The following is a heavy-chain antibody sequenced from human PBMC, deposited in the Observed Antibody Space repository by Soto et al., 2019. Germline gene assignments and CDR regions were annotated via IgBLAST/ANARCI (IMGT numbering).Heavy chain of an antibody. J-gene: IGHJ6*03. V-gene: IGHV4-34*01. Sequence: SETLSLTCAVYGGSFSGYYWSWIRQPPGKGLKWIGEINHSGSTNYNPSFKSRVTISVDTSKNQFSLKLSSVTAADTAVYYCARHGKEQLVRGHYYYYYYMDVWGKGTTVTVSS. D-gene: IGHD6-6*01. CDR1: GGSFSGYY. CDR2: INHSGST. CDR3: ARHGKEQLVRGHYYYYYYMDV.